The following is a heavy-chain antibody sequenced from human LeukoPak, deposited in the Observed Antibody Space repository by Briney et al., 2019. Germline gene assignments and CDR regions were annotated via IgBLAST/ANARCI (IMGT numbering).Heavy chain of an antibody. D-gene: IGHD3-10*01. V-gene: IGHV1-2*02. Sequence: ASVKVSCKASGYTFNDHYIHWVRQAPGQGLEWMGWINSNSGGTIYAQNFQGRVTMTRDTSIRTAYLELTRLESDDTAVYYCAIQSRGTHGSSFWGQGTLVTVSS. CDR1: GYTFNDHY. CDR3: AIQSRGTHGSSF. CDR2: INSNSGGT. J-gene: IGHJ4*02.